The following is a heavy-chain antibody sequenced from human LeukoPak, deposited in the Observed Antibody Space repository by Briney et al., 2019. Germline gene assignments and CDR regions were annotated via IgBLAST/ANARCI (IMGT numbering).Heavy chain of an antibody. V-gene: IGHV3-7*03. CDR3: ARMSGIAVAAIWISYFDY. D-gene: IGHD6-19*01. CDR2: IKQDGSEK. J-gene: IGHJ4*02. CDR1: GFTFGAYY. Sequence: GESLRLSCAASGFTFGAYYMTWVRQAPGKGLEWVANIKQDGSEKYYVDPVKGRFTISRDNANNSLYLQMNSLRAEDTAVYYCARMSGIAVAAIWISYFDYWGQGTLVTVSS.